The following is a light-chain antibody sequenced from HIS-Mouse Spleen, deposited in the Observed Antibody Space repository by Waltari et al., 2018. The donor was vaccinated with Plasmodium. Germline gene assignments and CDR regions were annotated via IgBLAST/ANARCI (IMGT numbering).Light chain of an antibody. J-gene: IGLJ3*02. Sequence: SYELTQQPSGSVSPGQTARITCSGDALPKKYAYWYQQKAGRAPVRVIYEDSKRPSGIPERFSGSSSGTMATLTISGAQVEDEADYYCYSTDSSGNHRVFGGGTKLTVL. V-gene: IGLV3-10*01. CDR3: YSTDSSGNHRV. CDR1: ALPKKY. CDR2: EDS.